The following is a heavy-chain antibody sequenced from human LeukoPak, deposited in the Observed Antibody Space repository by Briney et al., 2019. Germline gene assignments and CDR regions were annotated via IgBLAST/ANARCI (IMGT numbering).Heavy chain of an antibody. CDR1: GGSLSSGNDY. D-gene: IGHD5/OR15-5a*01. CDR2: LFYTGNT. V-gene: IGHV4-39*07. CDR3: ARENIVSTRDFDY. J-gene: IGHJ4*02. Sequence: PSETLSLTCTVSGGSLSSGNDYWTWVRQPPGEGLEWFGSLFYTGNTYYNPSLKSRVTISIDTSKNQFSLKLISVTAADTAVYYCARENIVSTRDFDYWGRGTPVTVSS.